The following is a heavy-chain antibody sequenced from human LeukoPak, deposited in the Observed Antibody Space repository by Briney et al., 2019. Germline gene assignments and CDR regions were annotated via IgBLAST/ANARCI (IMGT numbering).Heavy chain of an antibody. CDR3: ARGSDDGSFDY. Sequence: PGGSLRLSCAASGFTFNRYTMHWVRQAPGMGLEWVALIWYDGSNKYYADSGEGRFTISRDNSKNTMFLQMNSLSAEDTAVYYCARGSDDGSFDYWGQGTLVTVSS. CDR2: IWYDGSNK. D-gene: IGHD3-10*01. V-gene: IGHV3-33*08. CDR1: GFTFNRYT. J-gene: IGHJ4*02.